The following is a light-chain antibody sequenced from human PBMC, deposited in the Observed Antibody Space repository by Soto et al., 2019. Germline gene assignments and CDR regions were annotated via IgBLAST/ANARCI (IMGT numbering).Light chain of an antibody. Sequence: EIVLTQSPGTLSLSPGERATLSCRASQSVRNSYLAWYQQKPGQAPRLLMSGASSRSTGIPDGISGSGSGTDFTLTISRLEPEDFAVYYCQQYGNSPQITFGQGTRLEIK. CDR3: QQYGNSPQIT. V-gene: IGKV3-20*01. CDR1: QSVRNSY. CDR2: GAS. J-gene: IGKJ5*01.